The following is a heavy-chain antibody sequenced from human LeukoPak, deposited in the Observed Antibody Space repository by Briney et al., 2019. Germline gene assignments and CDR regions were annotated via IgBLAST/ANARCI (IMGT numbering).Heavy chain of an antibody. J-gene: IGHJ4*02. D-gene: IGHD3-22*01. Sequence: ASVKVSCKASGYTFINYDINWVRQPTGQGLEWMGCMNPKNGNTGYAQRFQGRVTMTRDTSISTAYLLLSSLTSEDTAVYYCTRGLYETSGYGAGGWGQGTLVTVSS. CDR3: TRGLYETSGYGAGG. V-gene: IGHV1-8*01. CDR2: MNPKNGNT. CDR1: GYTFINYD.